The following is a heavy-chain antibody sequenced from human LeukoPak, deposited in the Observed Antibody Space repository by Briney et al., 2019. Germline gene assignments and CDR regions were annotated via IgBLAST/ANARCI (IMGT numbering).Heavy chain of an antibody. D-gene: IGHD5-18*01. Sequence: VASVKVSCKASGYTFTGYYMHWVRQAPGQGLEWMGWINPNSGGTNYAQKFQGRVTMTRDTSVSTAYMELSRLRSDDTAVYYCARDQGYTAEDYWGQGTLVTVSS. CDR3: ARDQGYTAEDY. J-gene: IGHJ4*02. CDR2: INPNSGGT. V-gene: IGHV1-2*02. CDR1: GYTFTGYY.